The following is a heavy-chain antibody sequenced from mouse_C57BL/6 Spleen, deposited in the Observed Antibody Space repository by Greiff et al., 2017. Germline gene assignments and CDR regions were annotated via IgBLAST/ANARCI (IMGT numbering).Heavy chain of an antibody. J-gene: IGHJ2*01. V-gene: IGHV10-1*01. Sequence: EVKVVESGGGLVQPKGSLKLSCAASGFSFNTYAMNWVRQAPGKGLEWVARIRSKSNNYATYYADSVKDRFTISRDDSESMLYLQMNNLKTEDTAMYYCVRDGYYGSSYHFDYWSQGTTLTVSS. D-gene: IGHD1-1*01. CDR2: IRSKSNNYAT. CDR1: GFSFNTYA. CDR3: VRDGYYGSSYHFDY.